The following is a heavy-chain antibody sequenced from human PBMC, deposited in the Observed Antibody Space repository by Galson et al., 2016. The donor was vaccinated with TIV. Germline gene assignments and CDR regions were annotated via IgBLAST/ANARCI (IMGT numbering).Heavy chain of an antibody. Sequence: SVKVSCKASGGTFHKYTISWVRQAPGQGLEWMGRIVPILGMTNYAEKFQGRVTITADRSTSTAYMELSSLRSEDTAVYYCAIYDSSVYYSAEFFQQWGQGTLLIVSS. CDR2: IVPILGMT. J-gene: IGHJ1*01. CDR1: GGTFHKYT. V-gene: IGHV1-69*02. D-gene: IGHD3-22*01. CDR3: AIYDSSVYYSAEFFQQ.